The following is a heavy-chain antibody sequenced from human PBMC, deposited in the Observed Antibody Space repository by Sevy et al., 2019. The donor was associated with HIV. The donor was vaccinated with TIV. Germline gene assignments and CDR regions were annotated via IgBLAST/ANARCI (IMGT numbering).Heavy chain of an antibody. CDR2: IKSKTDGGTI. CDR1: GFTFSSAW. CDR3: ITDPGYRGYDEEVINYYYYGMDV. V-gene: IGHV3-15*01. J-gene: IGHJ6*02. D-gene: IGHD5-12*01. Sequence: GGSLRLSCAASGFTFSSAWMSWVRLAPGKGLEWDGRIKSKTDGGTIDYAAPVKGRFTISREDSKNTLYLQMNSLKTEDTAVYYCITDPGYRGYDEEVINYYYYGMDVWGQGTTVTVSS.